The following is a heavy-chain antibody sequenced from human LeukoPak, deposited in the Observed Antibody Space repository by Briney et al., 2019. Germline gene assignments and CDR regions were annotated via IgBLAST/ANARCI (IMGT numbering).Heavy chain of an antibody. J-gene: IGHJ6*03. CDR1: GGPISSHH. Sequence: SETLSLTCTVSGGPISSHHWIWIRQSPEKGLEWIGDISSSGSTGYNPSLRSRVTISLDTSKNQFSLNLSSVTAADTAVYYCARGALRGFYAFFYMDVWGKGTTVTVSS. V-gene: IGHV4-59*11. D-gene: IGHD5/OR15-5a*01. CDR3: ARGALRGFYAFFYMDV. CDR2: ISSSGST.